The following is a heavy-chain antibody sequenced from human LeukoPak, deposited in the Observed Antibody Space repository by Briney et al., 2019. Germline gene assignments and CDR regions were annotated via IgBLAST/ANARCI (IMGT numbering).Heavy chain of an antibody. D-gene: IGHD2-2*01. CDR1: GYTFTSYD. J-gene: IGHJ5*02. Sequence: GASVKVSCKASGYTFTSYDINWVRQAPGRGLEWMGLINADDGNTRYSQRFQGRVTITRDTSANTAYMELSSLRFEDTAVYYCARGIVVKPSANWFDPWGQGTPVTVSS. V-gene: IGHV1-3*01. CDR3: ARGIVVKPSANWFDP. CDR2: INADDGNT.